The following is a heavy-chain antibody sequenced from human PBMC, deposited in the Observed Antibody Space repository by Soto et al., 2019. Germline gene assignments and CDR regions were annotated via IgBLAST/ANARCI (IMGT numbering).Heavy chain of an antibody. CDR1: GYTFTSYG. D-gene: IGHD3-22*01. CDR3: ARVDGGTSYYDSSGYYYFDY. CDR2: ISAYNGNT. Sequence: QVQLVQSGAEVKKPGASVKVSCKASGYTFTSYGISWVRQAPGQGLEWMGWISAYNGNTNYAQKLQGRVTMTTDTSTSTAYMELRSLRSDDTAVYYCARVDGGTSYYDSSGYYYFDYWGQGTLVTVSS. J-gene: IGHJ4*02. V-gene: IGHV1-18*01.